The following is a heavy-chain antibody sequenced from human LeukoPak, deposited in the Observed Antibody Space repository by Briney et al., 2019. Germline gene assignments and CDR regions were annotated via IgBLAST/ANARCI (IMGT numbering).Heavy chain of an antibody. CDR2: TYYRSKWYN. V-gene: IGHV6-1*01. Sequence: SQTLSLTCAISGDSVSSNSAAWNWIRQSPSRGLEWLGRTYYRSKWYNDYPVSVKSRITINPDTSKNQFSLQLNSVTPEDTAVYYCARGGSPAPPPAYYFDYWGQGTLVTVSS. CDR3: ARGGSPAPPPAYYFDY. CDR1: GDSVSSNSAA. D-gene: IGHD6-19*01. J-gene: IGHJ4*02.